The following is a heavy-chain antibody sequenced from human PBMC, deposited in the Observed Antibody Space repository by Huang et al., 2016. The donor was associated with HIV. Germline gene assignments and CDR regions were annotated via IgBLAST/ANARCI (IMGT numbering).Heavy chain of an antibody. V-gene: IGHV3-30*02. J-gene: IGHJ4*02. CDR3: AKFGSSGYLPRYSFDY. CDR2: INYDGSNR. Sequence: QVQLVESGGGVVQPGGSLRLSCAASGFAFSSYGMHWVRQARGNGVECVAFINYDGSNRYYADSVKGRFTISRDNSKNTLYLQMNSLRAEDTAVYFCAKFGSSGYLPRYSFDYWGQGTLVTVSS. CDR1: GFAFSSYG. D-gene: IGHD3-22*01.